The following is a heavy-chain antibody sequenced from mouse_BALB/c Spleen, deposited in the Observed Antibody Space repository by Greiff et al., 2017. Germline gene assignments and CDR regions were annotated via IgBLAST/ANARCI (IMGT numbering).Heavy chain of an antibody. CDR1: GYAFSSYW. Sequence: QVQLKESGAELVRPGSSVKISCKASGYAFSSYWMNWVKQRPGQGLEWIGQIYPGDGDTNYNGKFKGKATLTADKSSSTAYMQLSSPTSEDSAVYYCTRNFDYAMDYWGQGTSVTVSS. V-gene: IGHV1-80*01. CDR3: TRNFDYAMDY. CDR2: IYPGDGDT. J-gene: IGHJ4*01.